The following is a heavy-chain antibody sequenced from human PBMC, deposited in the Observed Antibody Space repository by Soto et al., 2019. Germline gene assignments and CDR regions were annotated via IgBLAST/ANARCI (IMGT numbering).Heavy chain of an antibody. J-gene: IGHJ4*02. D-gene: IGHD6-13*01. CDR2: IYYSGST. Sequence: SETLSLTCTVSGGSISSSSYYWGWIRQPPGKGLEWIGSIYYSGSTYYNPSLKSRVTISVDTSKNQFSLKLSSVTAADTAVYYCARRKSRVYGFDYWGQGTLVTVSS. CDR1: GGSISSSSYY. V-gene: IGHV4-39*01. CDR3: ARRKSRVYGFDY.